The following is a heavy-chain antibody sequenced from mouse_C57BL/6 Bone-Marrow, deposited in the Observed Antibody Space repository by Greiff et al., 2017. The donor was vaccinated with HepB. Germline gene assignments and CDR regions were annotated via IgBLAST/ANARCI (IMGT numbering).Heavy chain of an antibody. J-gene: IGHJ4*01. D-gene: IGHD4-1*01. CDR1: GYTFTSYW. V-gene: IGHV1-7*01. CDR3: ARERDWDVDYYAMDY. CDR2: INPSSGYT. Sequence: QVQLQQSGVELAKPGASVKLSCKASGYTFTSYWMHWVKQRPRQGLEWIGYINPSSGYTKYNQKFKDKATLTADKSSSTAYMQLSSLTYEDSAVYYCARERDWDVDYYAMDYWGQGTSVTVSS.